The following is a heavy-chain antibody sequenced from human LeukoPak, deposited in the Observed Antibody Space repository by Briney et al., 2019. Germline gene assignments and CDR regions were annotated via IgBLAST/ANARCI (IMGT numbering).Heavy chain of an antibody. CDR3: ARDLSILCGYSYRVNWFDP. CDR2: ISSSSSYI. D-gene: IGHD5-18*01. CDR1: GFTFSSYS. Sequence: PGGSLRLSCAASGFTFSSYSMNWVRQAPGKGLEWVSSISSSSSYIYYADSVKGRFTISRDNAKNSLYLQMNSLRAEDTAVYYCARDLSILCGYSYRVNWFDPWGQGTLVTVSS. V-gene: IGHV3-21*01. J-gene: IGHJ5*02.